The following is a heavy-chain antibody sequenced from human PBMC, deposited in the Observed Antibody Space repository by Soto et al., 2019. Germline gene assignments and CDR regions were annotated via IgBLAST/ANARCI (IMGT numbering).Heavy chain of an antibody. CDR3: ASFPGELELRVGFDY. D-gene: IGHD1-7*01. V-gene: IGHV3-23*01. J-gene: IGHJ4*02. Sequence: GGSLRLSCAASGFTFSSYAMSWVRQAPGKGLEWVSAISGSGGSTYYADSVKGRFTISRDNSKNTLYLQMNSLRAEDTAVYYCASFPGELELRVGFDYWGQGTLVTVSS. CDR1: GFTFSSYA. CDR2: ISGSGGST.